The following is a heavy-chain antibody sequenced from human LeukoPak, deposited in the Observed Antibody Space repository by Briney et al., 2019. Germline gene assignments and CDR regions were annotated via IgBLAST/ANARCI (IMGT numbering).Heavy chain of an antibody. CDR2: IIPIFGTA. D-gene: IGHD2-15*01. CDR1: GGTFSSYA. J-gene: IGHJ4*02. V-gene: IGHV1-69*13. Sequence: ASVKVSCKASGGTFSSYAISWVRQAPGQGLEWMGGIIPIFGTANYAQKFQGRVTITADESTSTAYMELSSLRSEDTAVYYCARGGVVYCSGGSCYNDYWGQGTLVTVSS. CDR3: ARGGVVYCSGGSCYNDY.